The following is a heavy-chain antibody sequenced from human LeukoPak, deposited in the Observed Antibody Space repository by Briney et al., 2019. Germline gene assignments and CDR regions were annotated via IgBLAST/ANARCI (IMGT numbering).Heavy chain of an antibody. D-gene: IGHD5-18*01. Sequence: GGSLRLSCGASGFTFSNYAMSWVRQAPEKGLDWVSVISGSAHKIRYADSVKGRFTISRDNSENTVYLQMNNLRAEDTALYYCAGRVTGYSSGYVYWGQGTLVTVSS. V-gene: IGHV3-23*01. CDR1: GFTFSNYA. J-gene: IGHJ4*02. CDR2: ISGSAHKI. CDR3: AGRVTGYSSGYVY.